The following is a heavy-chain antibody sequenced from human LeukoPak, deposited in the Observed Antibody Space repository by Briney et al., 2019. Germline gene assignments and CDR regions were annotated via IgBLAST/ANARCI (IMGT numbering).Heavy chain of an antibody. D-gene: IGHD6-19*01. CDR1: GFTFTNAW. J-gene: IGHJ4*02. CDR2: VKSKTDGGTT. Sequence: GGSLRLSXAASGFTFTNAWMSWVRQAPGKGVEWVGRVKSKTDGGTTDYAAPVKGRFTISRDDSKSTLFLQMNSLKTEDTAVYYSTGTYSSAWPGIDYWGRGTLVTVSS. V-gene: IGHV3-15*01. CDR3: TGTYSSAWPGIDY.